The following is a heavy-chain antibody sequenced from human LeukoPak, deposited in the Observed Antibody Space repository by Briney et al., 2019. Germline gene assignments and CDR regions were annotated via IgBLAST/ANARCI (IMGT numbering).Heavy chain of an antibody. V-gene: IGHV4-4*02. D-gene: IGHD2-8*01. J-gene: IGHJ4*02. CDR2: IYHSGST. CDR3: ARGPYMWDVLMVYAIRLNYFDY. CDR1: GDSINSLDL. Sequence: PSGTLSLTCTVSGDSINSLDLWSWVRQPPGKGLEWIGEIYHSGSTNYNPSLKSRVTISVDTSKNQFSLKLSSVTAADTAVYYCARGPYMWDVLMVYAIRLNYFDYWGQGTLVTVSS.